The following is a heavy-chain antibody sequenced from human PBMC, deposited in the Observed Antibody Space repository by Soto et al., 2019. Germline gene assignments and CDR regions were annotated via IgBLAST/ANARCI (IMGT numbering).Heavy chain of an antibody. J-gene: IGHJ5*02. CDR1: GFTFSGYW. Sequence: EVKLVESGGGLVQPAGSLRLSCAASGFTFSGYWMHWVRQAPGKALVWVSRIYMHGGVTTYADSVKGRFTISRDNAKSTLYLQMNSLRAEDTAVYYCVRDYGFGRDTTVAPYLDPRAQGTPVSVSS. V-gene: IGHV3-74*01. CDR3: VRDYGFGRDTTVAPYLDP. CDR2: IYMHGGVT. D-gene: IGHD3-16*01.